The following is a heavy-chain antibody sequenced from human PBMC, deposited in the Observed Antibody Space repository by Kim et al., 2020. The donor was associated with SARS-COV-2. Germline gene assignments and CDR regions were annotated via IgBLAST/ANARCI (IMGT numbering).Heavy chain of an antibody. Sequence: SVKVSCKASGGTFSSYAISWVRQAPGQGLEWMGGIIPIFGTANYAQKFQGRVTITADESTSTAYMELSSLRSEDTAVYYCARVEDRITMVRGVIPSAGYYYYYGMDVWGQGTTVTVSS. CDR2: IIPIFGTA. D-gene: IGHD3-10*01. J-gene: IGHJ6*02. V-gene: IGHV1-69*13. CDR1: GGTFSSYA. CDR3: ARVEDRITMVRGVIPSAGYYYYYGMDV.